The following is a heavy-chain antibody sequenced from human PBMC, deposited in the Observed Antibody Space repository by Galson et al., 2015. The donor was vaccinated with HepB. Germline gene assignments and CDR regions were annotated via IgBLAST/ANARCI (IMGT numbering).Heavy chain of an antibody. Sequence: SLRLSCAASGFTFSDYYMSWIRQAPGKGLEWVSYISSSSSYTNYADSVKGRFTISRDNAKNSLYLQMNSLRAEDTAVYYCARGAYYGSGSYYNVPWDYWGQGTLVTVSS. V-gene: IGHV3-11*06. CDR3: ARGAYYGSGSYYNVPWDY. CDR1: GFTFSDYY. D-gene: IGHD3-10*01. CDR2: ISSSSSYT. J-gene: IGHJ4*02.